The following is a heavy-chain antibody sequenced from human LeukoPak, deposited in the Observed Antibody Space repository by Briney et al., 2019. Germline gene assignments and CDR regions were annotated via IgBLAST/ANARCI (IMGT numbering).Heavy chain of an antibody. Sequence: QPGGSLRLSCSGSGFTFSRHNMHWVRQAPGKGLEYVSAISYNGDSTYYVDSVKGRFTISRDNSKNTLDLQMSSLRPEDTAVYYCVSDRETQEQFWGPGTLVTVSS. V-gene: IGHV3-64D*09. CDR3: VSDRETQEQF. D-gene: IGHD1-26*01. J-gene: IGHJ3*01. CDR2: ISYNGDST. CDR1: GFTFSRHN.